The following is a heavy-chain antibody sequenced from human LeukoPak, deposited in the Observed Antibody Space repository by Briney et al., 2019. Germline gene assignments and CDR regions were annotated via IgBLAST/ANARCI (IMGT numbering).Heavy chain of an antibody. Sequence: GGSLRLSCAASRFTFSSYEMNWFRQAPGKGLESVSYISSSGSTIYYADSVKGRFTISRDNAKNSLYLQMNSLIAEDTAVSYCATRGYYDSSGYYYDYFDYWGQGTLVTVSS. CDR3: ATRGYYDSSGYYYDYFDY. CDR2: ISSSGSTI. J-gene: IGHJ4*02. V-gene: IGHV3-48*03. D-gene: IGHD3-22*01. CDR1: RFTFSSYE.